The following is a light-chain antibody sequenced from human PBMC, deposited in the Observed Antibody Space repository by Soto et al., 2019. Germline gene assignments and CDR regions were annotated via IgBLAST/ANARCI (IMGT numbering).Light chain of an antibody. Sequence: QSVLTQPPSASGSPGQAVAISCTGTSSDVGGYNYVSWYQQHPGKAPKLLIYEVTKRPSGVPDRFSGSKSGNTASLTVSGLRAEDEADYYCCSYGGNDNYVFGTGTKVTVL. CDR2: EVT. J-gene: IGLJ1*01. V-gene: IGLV2-8*01. CDR3: CSYGGNDNYV. CDR1: SSDVGGYNY.